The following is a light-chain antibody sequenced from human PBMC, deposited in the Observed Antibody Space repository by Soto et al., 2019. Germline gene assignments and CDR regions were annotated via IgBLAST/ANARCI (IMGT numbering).Light chain of an antibody. CDR3: QQYNQWPLT. J-gene: IGKJ4*01. Sequence: EIVMTQSPATLSVSPGERATLSCRASQSVSSNLAWYQQKPGQAPRLLIYDASTRATGIPARFSGSGSGTEFTLTISILQSEDFAVYYCQQYNQWPLTFGGGTKVEIK. CDR1: QSVSSN. CDR2: DAS. V-gene: IGKV3-15*01.